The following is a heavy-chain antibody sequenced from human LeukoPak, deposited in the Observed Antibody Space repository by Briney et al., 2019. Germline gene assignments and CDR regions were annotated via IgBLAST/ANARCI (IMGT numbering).Heavy chain of an antibody. D-gene: IGHD1-14*01. Sequence: PGGSLRLSCAASGFTFGNSWVHWIRQAPGKGLVWVSLINADGSTATYADSVKRRFTISKDNARNTLSLQMNSLTIEDTAVYYCVVVVEPPDSDGFDVWGQGTMITVSS. V-gene: IGHV3-74*01. CDR2: INADGSTA. CDR1: GFTFGNSW. CDR3: VVVVEPPDSDGFDV. J-gene: IGHJ3*01.